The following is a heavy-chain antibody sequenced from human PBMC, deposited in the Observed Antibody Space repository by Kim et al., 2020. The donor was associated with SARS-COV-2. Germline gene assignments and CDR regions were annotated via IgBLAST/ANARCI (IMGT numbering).Heavy chain of an antibody. J-gene: IGHJ6*02. CDR3: ARDRMTTVTLYYYYGMDV. Sequence: KGRFTISRDNAKNSLYLQMNSLRAEDTAVYYCARDRMTTVTLYYYYGMDVWGQGTTVTVSS. V-gene: IGHV3-11*06. D-gene: IGHD4-17*01.